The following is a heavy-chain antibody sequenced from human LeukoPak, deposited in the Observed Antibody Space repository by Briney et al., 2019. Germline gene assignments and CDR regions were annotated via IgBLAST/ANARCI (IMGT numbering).Heavy chain of an antibody. CDR3: ARACPSSSSSRGWYPDL. Sequence: SETLSLTCTVSGDSISSSTYYWGWIRQPPGKGLECIGTIHYTGSTYYNPSLKSRVTISVDTSKNQFSLKLNSVTAADTAVYYCARACPSSSSSRGWYPDLWGRGTLVTVSS. CDR2: IHYTGST. D-gene: IGHD6-6*01. CDR1: GDSISSSTYY. V-gene: IGHV4-39*07. J-gene: IGHJ2*01.